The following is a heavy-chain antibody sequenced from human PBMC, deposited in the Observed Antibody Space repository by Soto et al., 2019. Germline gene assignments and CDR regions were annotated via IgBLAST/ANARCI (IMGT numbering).Heavy chain of an antibody. J-gene: IGHJ4*02. CDR2: IIPILGIA. V-gene: IGHV1-69*02. CDR1: GGTFSSYT. Sequence: QVQLVQSGAEVKKPGSSVKVSCKASGGTFSSYTISWVRQAPGQGLEWMGRIIPILGIANYAQKFQGRVTFTAKKPTSTAYRELGSLRSEDPAVYYGARGGGRGDYWGQGTLVTVSS. CDR3: ARGGGRGDY. D-gene: IGHD2-15*01.